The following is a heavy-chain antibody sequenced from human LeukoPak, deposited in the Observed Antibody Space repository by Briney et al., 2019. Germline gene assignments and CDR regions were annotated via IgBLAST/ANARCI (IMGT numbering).Heavy chain of an antibody. Sequence: SATLSLTCAVYGGSVSGYYWSSIRQPPGKGLEWIGEINHSGSTNHNPTLKSRVTISVDTSKTVFSLKLSSVPAADTAVYYCARARGRYKGPVFDYWGQETLVTVSS. D-gene: IGHD3-16*01. CDR1: GGSVSGYY. V-gene: IGHV4-34*01. CDR3: ARARGRYKGPVFDY. CDR2: INHSGST. J-gene: IGHJ4*02.